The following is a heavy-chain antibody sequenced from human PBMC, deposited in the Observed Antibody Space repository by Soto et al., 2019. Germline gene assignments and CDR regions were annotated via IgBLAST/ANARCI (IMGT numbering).Heavy chain of an antibody. CDR1: GDSTSSDY. Sequence: PSETLSLTCSVSGDSTSSDYWSWIRQPPGKGLEWIGYTYYSGLTNYNPSLKSRLTISVDTSKNQFSLKLASVTAADTAVYHCARARGSSQNLDTWGQGALVTVSS. V-gene: IGHV4-59*01. D-gene: IGHD6-13*01. J-gene: IGHJ5*02. CDR3: ARARGSSQNLDT. CDR2: TYYSGLT.